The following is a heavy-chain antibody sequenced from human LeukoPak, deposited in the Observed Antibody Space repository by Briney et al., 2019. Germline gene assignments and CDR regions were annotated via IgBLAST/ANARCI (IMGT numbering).Heavy chain of an antibody. Sequence: PVASVKVSCKASGYTFTGYYMHWVRQAPGQGLEWMGWMNPNSGNTGYAQKFQGRVTMTRNTSISTAYMELSSLRSEDTAVYYCARIGIAAAGTTVYWGQGTLVTVSS. J-gene: IGHJ4*02. CDR3: ARIGIAAAGTTVY. D-gene: IGHD6-13*01. CDR2: MNPNSGNT. V-gene: IGHV1-8*02. CDR1: GYTFTGYY.